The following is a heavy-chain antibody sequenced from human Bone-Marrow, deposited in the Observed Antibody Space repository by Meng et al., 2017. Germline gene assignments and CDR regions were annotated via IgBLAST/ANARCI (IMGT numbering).Heavy chain of an antibody. J-gene: IGHJ4*02. D-gene: IGHD1-26*01. CDR3: ARGSIVGATTDFDY. CDR1: GGTFSSYT. V-gene: IGHV1-69*13. CDR2: IIPIFGTA. Sequence: SVKVSCKASGGTFSSYTISWVRQAPGQGLEWMGGIIPIFGTANYAQKFQGRVTITADESTSTAYMELSSLRSEDTAVYYCARGSIVGATTDFDYWGQGNLVTGAS.